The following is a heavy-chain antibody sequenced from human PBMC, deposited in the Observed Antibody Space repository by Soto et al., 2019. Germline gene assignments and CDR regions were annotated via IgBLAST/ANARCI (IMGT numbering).Heavy chain of an antibody. CDR3: ARLGDVDY. Sequence: GESLKISCTASGFTFSTYSMNWVRQAPGKGLECVSYISSSSNTIYYADSVKGRFTISRDNAKDSLYLQMNSLRAEDTAVYYCARLGDVDYWGRGTLVTVSS. D-gene: IGHD3-16*01. J-gene: IGHJ4*02. CDR2: ISSSSNTI. CDR1: GFTFSTYS. V-gene: IGHV3-48*01.